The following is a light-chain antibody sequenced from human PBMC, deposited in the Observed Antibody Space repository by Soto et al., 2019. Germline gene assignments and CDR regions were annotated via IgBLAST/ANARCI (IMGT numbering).Light chain of an antibody. V-gene: IGKV3D-11*03. Sequence: IVLTQSPATLSSFPGDRVTLSCRASQYINTRLAWYQHRPGQAPILLIYQTSIRAAGIPARFSASGSGTDFTLTISDVQPEDFALYYCHQRQSWPRTFGQGTKVDI. CDR1: QYINTR. CDR3: HQRQSWPRT. CDR2: QTS. J-gene: IGKJ1*01.